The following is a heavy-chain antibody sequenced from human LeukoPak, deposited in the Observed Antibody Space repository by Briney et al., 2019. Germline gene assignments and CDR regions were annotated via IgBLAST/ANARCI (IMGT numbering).Heavy chain of an antibody. CDR1: GYTFTGYY. J-gene: IGHJ3*02. D-gene: IGHD3-22*01. V-gene: IGHV1-2*02. Sequence: ASVKVSCKASGYTFTGYYMHWVRQAPGQGLEWMGWINPNSGGTNYAQKFQGRVTMTRDTSISTAYMELSRLRSDDTAVYYCARACDSSGYHRDAFDIWGQGTMVTVSS. CDR2: INPNSGGT. CDR3: ARACDSSGYHRDAFDI.